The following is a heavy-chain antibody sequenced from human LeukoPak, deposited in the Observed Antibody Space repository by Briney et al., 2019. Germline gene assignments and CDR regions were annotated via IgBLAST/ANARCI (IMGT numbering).Heavy chain of an antibody. J-gene: IGHJ4*02. Sequence: ASVKVSCKASGYTFTSYDINWVRQATGQGLEWMGWMNPNSGNTGYAQKFQGRVTITRNTSISTAYMELSSLRSEDTAVYYCARGRGKAARQNFDYWGQGTLVTVSS. CDR2: MNPNSGNT. CDR1: GYTFTSYD. CDR3: ARGRGKAARQNFDY. D-gene: IGHD6-6*01. V-gene: IGHV1-8*03.